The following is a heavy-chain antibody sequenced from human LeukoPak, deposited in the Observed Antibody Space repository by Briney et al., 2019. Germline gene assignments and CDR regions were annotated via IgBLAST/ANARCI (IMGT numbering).Heavy chain of an antibody. CDR2: IKEDGSDK. CDR3: ARWLPRAP. Sequence: PGGSLRLSCAASGFTFSSYWMSWVRQAPGKGLEWVANIKEDGSDKKYVDSVKGRFTTSRDNAKNSLYLQMNSLRAEDTAVYYCARWLPRAPWGQGTLVTVSS. J-gene: IGHJ5*02. CDR1: GFTFSSYW. V-gene: IGHV3-7*04. D-gene: IGHD6-19*01.